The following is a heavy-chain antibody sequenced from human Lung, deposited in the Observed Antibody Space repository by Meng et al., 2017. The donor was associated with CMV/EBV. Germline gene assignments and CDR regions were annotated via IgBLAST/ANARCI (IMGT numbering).Heavy chain of an antibody. D-gene: IGHD3-3*01. CDR3: ARDQRPEYYDFWSGYLGKGGYYGMDV. CDR1: GFTFSSYW. CDR2: IKQDGSEK. Sequence: GESLKISCAASGFTFSSYWMSWVRQAPGKGLEWVANIKQDGSEKYYVDSVKGRFTISRDNAENSLYLQMKSLRAEDTAVYYCARDQRPEYYDFWSGYLGKGGYYGMDVWGQETTVTVSS. J-gene: IGHJ6*02. V-gene: IGHV3-7*01.